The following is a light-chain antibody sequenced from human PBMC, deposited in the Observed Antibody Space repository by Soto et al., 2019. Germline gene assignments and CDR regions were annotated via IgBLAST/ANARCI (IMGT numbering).Light chain of an antibody. CDR2: QDT. V-gene: IGLV3-1*01. CDR3: QAWDSSTAHYV. Sequence: SYELTQPHSVSVSPGQTASITCSGDKLGDKYACWYQQKPGQSPVLVIYQDTKRPSGIPERFSGSNSGNTATLTISGTQAMDEADYYCQAWDSSTAHYVFGTGTKLTVL. CDR1: KLGDKY. J-gene: IGLJ1*01.